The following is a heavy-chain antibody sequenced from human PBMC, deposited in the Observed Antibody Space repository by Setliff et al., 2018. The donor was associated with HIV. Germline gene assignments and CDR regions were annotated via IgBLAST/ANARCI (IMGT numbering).Heavy chain of an antibody. D-gene: IGHD2-15*01. CDR1: GTSINSGSHN. CDR2: LHYTGTT. V-gene: IGHV4-39*01. J-gene: IGHJ3*02. Sequence: SETLSLNCTVSGTSINSGSHNWGWIRQPPGKGLEWIATLHYTGTTYYNPSLKSRVTISTDTSKNQFSLKLSSVTAADTAVYYCARRIQLRDSSGRSCWTFDIWGQGTMVTVSS. CDR3: ARRIQLRDSSGRSCWTFDI.